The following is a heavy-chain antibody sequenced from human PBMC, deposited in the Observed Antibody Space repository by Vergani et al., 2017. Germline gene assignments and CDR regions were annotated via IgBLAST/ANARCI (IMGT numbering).Heavy chain of an antibody. D-gene: IGHD5-12*01. V-gene: IGHV4-30-4*01. CDR1: GGSISSGDYY. CDR2: IYYSGRT. CDR3: AREENIGATIGGFDY. J-gene: IGHJ4*02. Sequence: QVQLQESGPGLVKPSQTLSLTCTISGGSISSGDYYWSWIRQPPGKGLEWIGYIYYSGRTYYNPSLKSRGTRSVDTSKNQFSLKLSSVTAADTAGHYCAREENIGATIGGFDYWGQGTLVTVSS.